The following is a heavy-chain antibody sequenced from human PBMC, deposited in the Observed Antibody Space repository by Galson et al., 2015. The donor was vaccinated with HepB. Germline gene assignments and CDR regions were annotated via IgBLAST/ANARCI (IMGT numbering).Heavy chain of an antibody. J-gene: IGHJ4*02. D-gene: IGHD2-2*01. CDR3: ARGVPLTVQGAHFDH. Sequence: LRLSCAASGFAFNTYSMNWVRQAPGEGLEWVSYISSGSGTKLYADSVQGRFTISRDDAKNSLYLQMNSLRAEDTAMYYCARGVPLTVQGAHFDHWGQGTLVAVSS. V-gene: IGHV3-48*01. CDR1: GFAFNTYS. CDR2: ISSGSGTK.